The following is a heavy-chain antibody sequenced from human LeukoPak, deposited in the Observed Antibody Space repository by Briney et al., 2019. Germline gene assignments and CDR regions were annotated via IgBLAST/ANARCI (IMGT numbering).Heavy chain of an antibody. Sequence: AGSLRLSCAASGFTFNNAWMSRVLPAPGKGLEWVGRRKSKTDGGTTDYAAPVRGRFNISRDDSKDTLDLQMNSLKTEDIDVYYCTTDLSVLRFLEWLYPPAFDIWGQGTMVTVSS. D-gene: IGHD3-3*01. CDR1: GFTFNNAW. CDR3: TTDLSVLRFLEWLYPPAFDI. CDR2: RKSKTDGGTT. J-gene: IGHJ3*02. V-gene: IGHV3-15*01.